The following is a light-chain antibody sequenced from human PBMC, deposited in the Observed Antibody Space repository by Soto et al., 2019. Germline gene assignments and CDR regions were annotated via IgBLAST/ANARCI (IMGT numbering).Light chain of an antibody. CDR3: QQYASSPYT. CDR1: QSVSSN. V-gene: IGKV3-20*01. Sequence: EVVMTQSPATLSVSLGDRATLSCRASQSVSSNLAWYQQKPGQGPRLLIYGSSSRATGIPDRFGGSGSGTDFTLTIRRLEPEDFAVYYCQQYASSPYTFGQGTNLEIK. CDR2: GSS. J-gene: IGKJ2*01.